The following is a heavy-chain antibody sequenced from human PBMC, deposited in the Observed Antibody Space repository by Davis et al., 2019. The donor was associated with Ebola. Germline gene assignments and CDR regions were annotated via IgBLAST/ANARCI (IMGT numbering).Heavy chain of an antibody. V-gene: IGHV3-7*01. CDR2: IKQDGNEK. Sequence: GESLKISCAASGFTFSNYWMSWVRQAPGKGLEWVANIKQDGNEKYYVDSVKGRFTISRDNAKNSLYLQMNSLRAEDTAVYYCARDLRVPAAMFGYYYYYGMDVWGKGTTVTVSS. CDR1: GFTFSNYW. CDR3: ARDLRVPAAMFGYYYYYGMDV. J-gene: IGHJ6*04. D-gene: IGHD2-2*01.